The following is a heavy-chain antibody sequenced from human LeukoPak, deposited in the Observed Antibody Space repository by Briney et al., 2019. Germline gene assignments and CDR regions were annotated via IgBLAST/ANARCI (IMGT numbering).Heavy chain of an antibody. CDR1: GFTFSSYC. CDR2: ISTSSNYI. J-gene: IGHJ4*02. CDR3: ARGLSGYSSSLGY. V-gene: IGHV3-21*01. D-gene: IGHD6-6*01. Sequence: ETGGSLRLSCAASGFTFSSYCMNWVRQAPGKGLEWVASISTSSNYIYYADSVKGRFTISRDNAQNSLYLQMNSLRAEDTAVYYCARGLSGYSSSLGYWGQGTLVTVSS.